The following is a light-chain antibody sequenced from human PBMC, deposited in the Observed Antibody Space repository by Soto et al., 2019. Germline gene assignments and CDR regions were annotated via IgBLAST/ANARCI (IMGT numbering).Light chain of an antibody. CDR1: QSVSSSY. V-gene: IGKV3-20*01. J-gene: IGKJ3*01. CDR3: QQYGSSPPVT. Sequence: EIVLTQSPGTLSLSPGERATLSCRASQSVSSSYLAWYQQKPGQAPRLLIYGASSRATGIPDRFSGSGSGTDLTLTISRLEPEDFEVYYCQQYGSSPPVTFGPGTKVDIK. CDR2: GAS.